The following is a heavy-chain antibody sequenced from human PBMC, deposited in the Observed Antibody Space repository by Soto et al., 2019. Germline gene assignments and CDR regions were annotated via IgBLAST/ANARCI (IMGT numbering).Heavy chain of an antibody. CDR1: GVSMSDYY. J-gene: IGHJ4*02. CDR2: LHYSGSA. Sequence: SETLSLTCTVSGVSMSDYYGSWFRQSPGKGLEHIGYLHYSGSANYNPSLKSRVTISMDTSKNQFSLNLNSVTAADTAIYYCARSGHTFAGVVWGQGIPVTVSS. V-gene: IGHV4-59*01. CDR3: ARSGHTFAGVV. D-gene: IGHD3-16*01.